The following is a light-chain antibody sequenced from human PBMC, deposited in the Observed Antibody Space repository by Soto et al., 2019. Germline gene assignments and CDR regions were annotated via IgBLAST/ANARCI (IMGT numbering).Light chain of an antibody. CDR1: QSISSW. V-gene: IGKV1-5*01. J-gene: IGKJ1*01. CDR2: DAS. CDR3: QQYNSYRT. Sequence: DIPLTQSPSTRSASGGGTVSXSSRASQSISSWLAWYQQKPGKAPKLLISDASSLESGVPSRFSGSGSGTEFTLTISSLQPDDFATYYCQQYNSYRTFGQGTKVDI.